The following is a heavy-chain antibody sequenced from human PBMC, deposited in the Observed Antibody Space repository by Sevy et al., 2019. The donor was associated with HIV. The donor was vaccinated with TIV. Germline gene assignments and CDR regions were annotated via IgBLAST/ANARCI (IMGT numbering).Heavy chain of an antibody. CDR1: GGTFSSYA. CDR2: IIPNFGTA. CDR3: ARDTKRYYDSSCYYCAFDI. J-gene: IGHJ3*02. V-gene: IGHV1-69*13. Sequence: ASVKVSCKASGGTFSSYAISWVRQAPGQGLEWMGGIIPNFGTANYAQKFQGRVTITADESTSTAYMELSSLRSEDTAVYYCARDTKRYYDSSCYYCAFDIWGQGKMVTVSS. D-gene: IGHD3-22*01.